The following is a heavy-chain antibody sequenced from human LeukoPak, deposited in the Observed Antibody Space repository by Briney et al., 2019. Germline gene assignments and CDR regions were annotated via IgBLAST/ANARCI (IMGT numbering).Heavy chain of an antibody. Sequence: SETLSLTRTVSGGSISSYYWSWIRQPPGKGLEWIGYIYYSGSTNYNPSLKSRVTISVDTSKNQFSLKLSSVTAADTAVYYCARHGTRLARFDPWGQGTLVTVSS. D-gene: IGHD1-26*01. CDR2: IYYSGST. V-gene: IGHV4-59*08. CDR3: ARHGTRLARFDP. J-gene: IGHJ5*02. CDR1: GGSISSYY.